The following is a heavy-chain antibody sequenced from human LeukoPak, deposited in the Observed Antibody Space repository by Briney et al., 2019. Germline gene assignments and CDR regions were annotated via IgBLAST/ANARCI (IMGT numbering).Heavy chain of an antibody. D-gene: IGHD2-21*02. CDR2: IYYSGST. CDR1: GGSISSGGYY. J-gene: IGHJ2*01. CDR3: ARVVTDWYFDL. Sequence: SETLSLTCTVSGGSISSGGYYWSWIRQHPGKGLEWIGYIYYSGSTYYNPSLKSRVTISVDTSKNQFSLKLSSVTAADTAVYYCARVVTDWYFDLWGRGTLVTVSS. V-gene: IGHV4-31*03.